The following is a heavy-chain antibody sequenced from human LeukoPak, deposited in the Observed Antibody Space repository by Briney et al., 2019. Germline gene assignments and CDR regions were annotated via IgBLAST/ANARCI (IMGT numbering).Heavy chain of an antibody. Sequence: GGSLRLSCAASGFTFSNAWMSWVRQAPGKGLEWVGRIKSKTDGGTTDYAAPVKDRFTISRDDSKNTLYLQMNSLKTEDTAVYYCTTYVIYDYVWGSYRYTPDYWGQGTLVTVSS. CDR1: GFTFSNAW. CDR3: TTYVIYDYVWGSYRYTPDY. D-gene: IGHD3-16*02. V-gene: IGHV3-15*01. CDR2: IKSKTDGGTT. J-gene: IGHJ4*02.